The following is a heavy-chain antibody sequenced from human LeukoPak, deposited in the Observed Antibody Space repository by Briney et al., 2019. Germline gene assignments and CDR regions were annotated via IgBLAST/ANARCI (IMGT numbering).Heavy chain of an antibody. D-gene: IGHD3-22*01. J-gene: IGHJ5*02. V-gene: IGHV3-11*01. CDR3: ASGYYERRDFWFDP. CDR1: GFTFSDYY. CDR2: ISSSGSTI. Sequence: GGSLRLSCAASGFTFSDYYMSWIRQAPGKGLEWVSYISSSGSTIYYADSVKGRFTISRDNAKNSLYLQMNSLKAEDTAVYYCASGYYERRDFWFDPWGHGTLVTVSS.